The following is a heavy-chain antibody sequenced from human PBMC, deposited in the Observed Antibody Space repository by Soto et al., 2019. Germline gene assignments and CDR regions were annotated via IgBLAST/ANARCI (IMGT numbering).Heavy chain of an antibody. CDR3: ARGYTDYEDDLYYFDA. V-gene: IGHV1-69*01. CDR1: GGTFSTSL. J-gene: IGHJ4*02. CDR2: ILPIFGTP. Sequence: QVQLVQSGAEVKKPGSSVKVSCKASGGTFSTSLISWVRQATGQGLAWMGGILPIFGTPNYAQKFQGRVTITGAESTSTVYRELNRLSSADTGMCYWARGYTDYEDDLYYFDAWGQGTQVTVSS. D-gene: IGHD3-22*01.